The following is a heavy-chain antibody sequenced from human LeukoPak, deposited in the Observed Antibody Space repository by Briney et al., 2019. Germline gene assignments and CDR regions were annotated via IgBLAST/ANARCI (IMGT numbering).Heavy chain of an antibody. Sequence: GRSLRLSCAASGFTFSSYAMSWVRQAPGKGLEWVSAISGSGGSTYYADSVKGRFTISRDNSKNTLYLQMNSLRAEDTAVYYCAKRLIVKKQQLVQGYDYWGQGTLVTVSS. D-gene: IGHD6-13*01. CDR2: ISGSGGST. V-gene: IGHV3-23*01. CDR3: AKRLIVKKQQLVQGYDY. J-gene: IGHJ4*02. CDR1: GFTFSSYA.